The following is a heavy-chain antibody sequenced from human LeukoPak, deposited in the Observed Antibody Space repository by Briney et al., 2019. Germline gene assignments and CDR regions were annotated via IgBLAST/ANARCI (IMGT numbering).Heavy chain of an antibody. J-gene: IGHJ3*02. CDR3: AREVEQQLVFNI. Sequence: PSETLSLTCTVSGYSISSGYYWGWIRQPPGKGLEWIGSIYHSGSTYYNPSLKSRVTISVDTSKNQFSLKLSSVTAADTAVYYCAREVEQQLVFNIWGQGTMVTVSS. CDR2: IYHSGST. D-gene: IGHD6-13*01. CDR1: GYSISSGYY. V-gene: IGHV4-38-2*02.